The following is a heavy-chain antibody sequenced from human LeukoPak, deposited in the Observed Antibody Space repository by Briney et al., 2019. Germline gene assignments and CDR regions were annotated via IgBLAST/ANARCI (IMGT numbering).Heavy chain of an antibody. D-gene: IGHD3-22*01. CDR3: ARPHGGYYDSSGYYYAFDY. CDR2: ISSSSSYI. J-gene: IGHJ4*02. Sequence: SCKASGGTFSSYSMNWVRQAPGKGLEWVSSISSSSSYIYYADSVKGRFTISRDNAKNSLYLQMNSLRAEDTAVYYCARPHGGYYDSSGYYYAFDYWGQGTLVTVSS. CDR1: GGTFSSYS. V-gene: IGHV3-21*01.